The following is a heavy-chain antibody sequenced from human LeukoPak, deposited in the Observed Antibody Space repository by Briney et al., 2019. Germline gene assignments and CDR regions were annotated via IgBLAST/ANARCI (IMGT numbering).Heavy chain of an antibody. CDR1: GASISNSAYY. J-gene: IGHJ5*02. CDR3: ARLFFVIDT. CDR2: VHYSGST. Sequence: SETLSLSCTVSGASISNSAYYWLWIRQPPGEGLECIGTVHYSGSTFYDPSLKSRVNISVDTSKNQFSLQLSSVTAADTAVYYCARLFFVIDTWGQGTLVTVSS. D-gene: IGHD3-3*01. V-gene: IGHV4-39*01.